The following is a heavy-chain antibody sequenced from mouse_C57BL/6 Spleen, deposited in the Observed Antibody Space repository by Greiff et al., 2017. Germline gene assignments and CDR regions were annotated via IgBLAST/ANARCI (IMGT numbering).Heavy chain of an antibody. V-gene: IGHV1-82*01. D-gene: IGHD1-1*01. CDR2: IYPGDGDT. CDR3: ARDGSSPYYAMDY. CDR1: GYAFRSSW. Sequence: VKLMESGPELVKPGASVKISCKASGYAFRSSWMNWVKQRPGEGLEWIGRIYPGDGDTNYNGKFKGKATLTADKSSSTAYMQLSSLTSEDSAVYFCARDGSSPYYAMDYWGQGTSVTVSS. J-gene: IGHJ4*01.